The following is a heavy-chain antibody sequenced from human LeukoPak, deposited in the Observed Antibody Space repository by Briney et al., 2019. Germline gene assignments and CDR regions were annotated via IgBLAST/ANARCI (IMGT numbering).Heavy chain of an antibody. V-gene: IGHV3-21*01. CDR3: ARDRAVRGVIDY. CDR2: ISSSSSYI. D-gene: IGHD3-10*01. J-gene: IGHJ4*02. CDR1: GFTFSSYS. Sequence: GGSLRLSCAASGFTFSSYSMNWVRRAPGKGLEWVSSISSSSSYIYYADSVKGRFTISRDNAKNSLYLQMNSLRAEDTAVYYCARDRAVRGVIDYWGQGTLVTVSS.